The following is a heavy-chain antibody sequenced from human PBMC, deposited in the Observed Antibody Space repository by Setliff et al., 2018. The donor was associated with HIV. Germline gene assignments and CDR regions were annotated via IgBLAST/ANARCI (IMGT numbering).Heavy chain of an antibody. V-gene: IGHV4-4*09. J-gene: IGHJ4*02. CDR1: GDSISSYY. Sequence: SETLSLTCLVSGDSISSYYWSWIRQPPGKGLEWIGYIYTSGSTNYNPSLKSRVTISVDTSKNHFSLKLSSVTAADTAVYYCARRAANGLFDYWGQGTLVTVSS. CDR3: ARRAANGLFDY. CDR2: IYTSGST. D-gene: IGHD2-15*01.